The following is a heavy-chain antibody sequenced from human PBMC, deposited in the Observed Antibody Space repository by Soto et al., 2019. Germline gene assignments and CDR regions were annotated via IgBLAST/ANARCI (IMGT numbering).Heavy chain of an antibody. V-gene: IGHV1-18*04. CDR3: ARLYYDSSGYYHIFDY. D-gene: IGHD3-22*01. Sequence: ASVKVSCKASGYTFTSYGISWVRQAPGQGLEWMGWISAYNGNTNYAQKLQGRVTMTTDTSTSTAYMELRSLRSDDTAVYYCARLYYDSSGYYHIFDYWGQGTLVTVSS. CDR1: GYTFTSYG. J-gene: IGHJ4*02. CDR2: ISAYNGNT.